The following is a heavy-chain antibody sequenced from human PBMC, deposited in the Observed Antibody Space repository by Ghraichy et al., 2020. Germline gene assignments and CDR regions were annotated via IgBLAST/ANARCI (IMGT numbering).Heavy chain of an antibody. CDR2: INHSVST. Sequence: SQTLSLTCAVYGGSFSGYYWSWIRKPPGKGLEWIGEINHSVSTNYNPSLKSRVTISVDTSKNQFSLKLSSVTAADTAVYYCARETAGPYYYDSTRYFDLWGRGTLVTVSS. J-gene: IGHJ2*01. CDR3: ARETAGPYYYDSTRYFDL. V-gene: IGHV4-34*01. D-gene: IGHD3-22*01. CDR1: GGSFSGYY.